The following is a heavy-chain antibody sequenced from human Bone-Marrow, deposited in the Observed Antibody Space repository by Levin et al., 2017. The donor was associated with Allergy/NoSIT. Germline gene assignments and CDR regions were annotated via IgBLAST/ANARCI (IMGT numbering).Heavy chain of an antibody. J-gene: IGHJ4*02. CDR1: GFTFSSYA. Sequence: GGSLRLSCAASGFTFSSYAMHWVRQAPGKGLEWVAVISYDGSNKYYADSVKGRFTISRDNSKNTLYLQMNSLRAEDTAVYYCARDPTAAAVGGFDYWGQGTLVTVSS. D-gene: IGHD6-13*01. CDR3: ARDPTAAAVGGFDY. V-gene: IGHV3-30-3*01. CDR2: ISYDGSNK.